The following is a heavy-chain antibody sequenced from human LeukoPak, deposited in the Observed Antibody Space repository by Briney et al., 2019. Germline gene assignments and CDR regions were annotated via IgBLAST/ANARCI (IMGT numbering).Heavy chain of an antibody. J-gene: IGHJ4*02. CDR1: GGSISSSSYY. D-gene: IGHD3-3*01. Sequence: PSETLSLTCTVSGGSISSSSYYWGWIRQPPGKGLEWIGSIYYSGSTYYNPSLKSRVTISVDTSKNQFSLKLSSVTAADTAVYYCAREEEYDFWSGYYPTGYFDYWGQGTLVTVSS. V-gene: IGHV4-39*07. CDR2: IYYSGST. CDR3: AREEEYDFWSGYYPTGYFDY.